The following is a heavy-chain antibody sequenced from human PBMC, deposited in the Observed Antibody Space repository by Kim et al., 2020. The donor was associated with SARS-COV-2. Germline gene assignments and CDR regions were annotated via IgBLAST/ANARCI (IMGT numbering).Heavy chain of an antibody. CDR1: GFTFNTYA. Sequence: GGSLRLSCAASGFTFNTYAMHWVRQAPGKGLGWLAAISFDGYSKDYADSVKGRFTISSDNSKTTLYLQMNSLRPEDTAVYYCVAEGPGTSGTTGFDYWGQGTLVTVSS. CDR3: VAEGPGTSGTTGFDY. D-gene: IGHD1-1*01. V-gene: IGHV3-30-3*01. CDR2: ISFDGYSK. J-gene: IGHJ4*02.